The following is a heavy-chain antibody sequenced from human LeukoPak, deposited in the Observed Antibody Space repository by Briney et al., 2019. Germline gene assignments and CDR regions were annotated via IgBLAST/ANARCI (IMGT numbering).Heavy chain of an antibody. CDR2: IDASGKT. CDR3: ARGRYYHFGSGSYYNGAEYFQN. CDR1: GGSVSTGSYY. V-gene: IGHV4-61*02. Sequence: SETLSLTCTVSGGSVSTGSYYWTWIRQPAGKGLEWIGRIDASGKTNYNPSLKSRVTISLAMSKNQFSLKLSSVTAEDTARYYCARGRYYHFGSGSYYNGAEYFQNWGQGTLVTVSS. D-gene: IGHD3-10*01. J-gene: IGHJ1*01.